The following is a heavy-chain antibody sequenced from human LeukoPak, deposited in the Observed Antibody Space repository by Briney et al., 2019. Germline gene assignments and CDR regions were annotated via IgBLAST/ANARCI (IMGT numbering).Heavy chain of an antibody. CDR3: TRDMEAVLRDRENWFDP. CDR1: GSTFDDYA. CDR2: ISWDSARV. D-gene: IGHD6-19*01. J-gene: IGHJ5*02. Sequence: GRSLRLSCVASGSTFDDYAMHWVRQVPGKGLEWVSGISWDSARVAYAEPVKGRFTISRDNAKNSLYLQMNSLRPEDTALYYCTRDMEAVLRDRENWFDPWGQGVQVTVS. V-gene: IGHV3-9*01.